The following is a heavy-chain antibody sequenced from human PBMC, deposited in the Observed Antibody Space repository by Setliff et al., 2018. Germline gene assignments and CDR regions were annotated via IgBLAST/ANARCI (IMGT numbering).Heavy chain of an antibody. V-gene: IGHV4-59*01. CDR2: IHHNGNT. CDR1: GGSISPYF. J-gene: IGHJ6*02. D-gene: IGHD5-18*01. CDR3: VRDRTAYSYGLDV. Sequence: SATLSLTCTASGGSISPYFWSWIRQPPRKGLEWIGYIHHNGNTNFNPSLKTRVTMSVDTFKNQFALNLRSVTAADTAVYYCVRDRTAYSYGLDVWGQGTTVTVSS.